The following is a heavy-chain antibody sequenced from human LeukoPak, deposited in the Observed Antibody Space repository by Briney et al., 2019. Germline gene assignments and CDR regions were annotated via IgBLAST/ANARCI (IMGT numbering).Heavy chain of an antibody. Sequence: ASVKVSCKASGYTFTSYDINWVRQATGQGLEWMGWMNPNSGNTGYAQKFQGRVTITRNTSISTAYMELSSLRSEDTAVYYCARGPQYYYGSGSYYNYWGQGTLVTVSS. J-gene: IGHJ4*02. CDR2: MNPNSGNT. CDR3: ARGPQYYYGSGSYYNY. D-gene: IGHD3-10*01. CDR1: GYTFTSYD. V-gene: IGHV1-8*03.